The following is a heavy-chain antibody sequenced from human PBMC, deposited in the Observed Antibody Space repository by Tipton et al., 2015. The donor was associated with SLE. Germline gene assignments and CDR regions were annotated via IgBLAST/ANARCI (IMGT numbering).Heavy chain of an antibody. CDR2: INHSGST. V-gene: IGHV4-34*01. CDR1: GGSFSGYY. J-gene: IGHJ2*01. Sequence: TLSLTCAVYGGSFSGYYWSWIHQPPGKGLEWIGEINHSGSTNYNPSLKSRVTISVDTSKNQFSLKLSSVTAADTAVYYCASRGAAAAPGWYFDLWGRGTLVTVSS. D-gene: IGHD6-13*01. CDR3: ASRGAAAAPGWYFDL.